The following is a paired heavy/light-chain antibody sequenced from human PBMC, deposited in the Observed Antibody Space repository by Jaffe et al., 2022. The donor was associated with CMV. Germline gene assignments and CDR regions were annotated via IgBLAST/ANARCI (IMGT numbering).Heavy chain of an antibody. J-gene: IGHJ4*02. CDR2: ISSGSSYI. D-gene: IGHD1-26*01. Sequence: EVQLVESGGGLVKPGGSLRLSCSASGFSFSSYCMNWVRQAPGKGLEWVSSISSGSSYIHYADSVKGRFTISRDNAKNSVYLQMNSLRVEDTAVYYCARAPPPSAEQMIDYWGQGTLVTVSS. CDR3: ARAPPPSAEQMIDY. CDR1: GFSFSSYC. V-gene: IGHV3-21*01.
Light chain of an antibody. Sequence: QSVLTQPPSLSAASGQKVTISCSGSSSNIGNNYVSWYQQLPGTAPKLLIYEDNKRPSNIPDRFSGSKSGTSATLGITGLQTGDEADYYCATWDSSLSAVLFGGGTKLTVL. CDR1: SSNIGNNY. CDR2: EDN. J-gene: IGLJ2*01. V-gene: IGLV1-51*02. CDR3: ATWDSSLSAVL.